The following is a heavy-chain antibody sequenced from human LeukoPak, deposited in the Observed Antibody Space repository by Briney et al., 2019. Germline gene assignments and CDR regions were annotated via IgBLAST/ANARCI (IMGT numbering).Heavy chain of an antibody. J-gene: IGHJ6*03. CDR1: DGSLSSYY. V-gene: IGHV4-59*01. D-gene: IGHD4-11*01. CDR3: ARTVTDYYYYYMDV. Sequence: SETLSLTCTVSDGSLSSYYWSWIRQPPGKGLERIGYIYYSGSTNYNPSLKSRVTISIDTSKNQFSLKLSSVTAADTAVYYCARTVTDYYYYYMDVWGKGPRSPSP. CDR2: IYYSGST.